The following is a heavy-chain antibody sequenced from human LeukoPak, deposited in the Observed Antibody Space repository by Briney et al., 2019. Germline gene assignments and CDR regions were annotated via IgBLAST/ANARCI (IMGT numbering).Heavy chain of an antibody. CDR3: VRDNYGVDY. D-gene: IGHD3-16*01. CDR2: INSDGSST. J-gene: IGHJ4*02. V-gene: IGHV3-74*03. Sequence: GGSLRLSCAASGFTFSTYWMQWVRHAPGKGLVWVSHINSDGSSTTYADSVKGRFTTPRDNAKNTLYLQMNSLRAEDTAVYYCVRDNYGVDYWGQGTLVTVSS. CDR1: GFTFSTYW.